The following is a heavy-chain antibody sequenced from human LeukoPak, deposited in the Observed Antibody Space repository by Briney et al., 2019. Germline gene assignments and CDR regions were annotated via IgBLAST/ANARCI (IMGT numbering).Heavy chain of an antibody. Sequence: PSETLSLTCTVSGGSISSYYWSWIRQPPGKGLEWIGYIYYSGSTYYNPSLKSRVTISVDTSKKQISLKLSSVTAADTAVYYCARVVSRDYYYGMDVWGQGTTVTVSS. CDR3: ARVVSRDYYYGMDV. J-gene: IGHJ6*02. D-gene: IGHD3-22*01. V-gene: IGHV4-59*12. CDR2: IYYSGST. CDR1: GGSISSYY.